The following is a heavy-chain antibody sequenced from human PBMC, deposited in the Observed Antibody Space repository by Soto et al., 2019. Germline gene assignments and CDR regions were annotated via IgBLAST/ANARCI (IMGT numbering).Heavy chain of an antibody. CDR3: VSSGDYVVDY. Sequence: QVQLVESGGGVVHPGKSLRLSCAGSTVTFTDYDMQWVRQAPGKGLEWVAGISFDGDEKYYADSVKGRFSISRDTSGKTLHLQMNSLRAEDTAIYYCVSSGDYVVDYWGQGTLVTVSS. V-gene: IGHV3-33*08. D-gene: IGHD4-17*01. CDR1: TVTFTDYD. J-gene: IGHJ4*02. CDR2: ISFDGDEK.